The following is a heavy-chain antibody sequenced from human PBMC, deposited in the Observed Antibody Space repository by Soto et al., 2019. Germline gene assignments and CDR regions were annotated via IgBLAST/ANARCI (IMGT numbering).Heavy chain of an antibody. Sequence: QVQLVQSGAEVKKPGASVKVSCKASGYTFTSYGISWVRQAPGQGLEWMGWISAYNGNTNYAQKLQGRVTMTTDTSTSTADRELRSLRSDDTAVYYGARDLRHIVVVTAPYYYYGMDVWGQGTTVTVSS. V-gene: IGHV1-18*01. CDR1: GYTFTSYG. J-gene: IGHJ6*02. CDR3: ARDLRHIVVVTAPYYYYGMDV. D-gene: IGHD2-21*02. CDR2: ISAYNGNT.